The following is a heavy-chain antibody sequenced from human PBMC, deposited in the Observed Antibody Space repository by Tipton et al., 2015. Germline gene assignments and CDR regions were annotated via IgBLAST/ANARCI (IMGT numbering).Heavy chain of an antibody. V-gene: IGHV4-39*01. CDR3: ASPSLPHDRGDYYFQS. Sequence: SCTVSGGSISSSSYYWAWIRQPPGKGLEWIGSLYFSGTTYYNPSLKGRVTISIDRFKNQFSLKLSSVTAADTAVYYCASPSLPHDRGDYYFQSWGQGSLVTVSS. CDR1: GGSISSSSYY. J-gene: IGHJ4*02. CDR2: LYFSGTT. D-gene: IGHD2-21*02.